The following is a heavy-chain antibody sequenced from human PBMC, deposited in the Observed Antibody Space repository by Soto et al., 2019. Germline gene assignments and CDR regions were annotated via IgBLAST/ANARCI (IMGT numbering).Heavy chain of an antibody. CDR2: IYHSGST. CDR3: ASSHAGAHITAAVH. J-gene: IGHJ4*02. Sequence: QLQLQESGSGLVKPSQTLSLTCAVSGGSISSGGYSWSWIWQPPGKGLEWIGYIYHSGSTYYNPSLKSRVTISVDRSKNQFSLKLSSVTAADTAVYYCASSHAGAHITAAVHWGQGTLVTVSS. CDR1: GGSISSGGYS. D-gene: IGHD6-13*01. V-gene: IGHV4-30-2*01.